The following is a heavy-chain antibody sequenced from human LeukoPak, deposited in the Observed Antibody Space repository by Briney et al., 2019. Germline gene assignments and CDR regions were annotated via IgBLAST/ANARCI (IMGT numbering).Heavy chain of an antibody. Sequence: GGSLRLSCAASGFTFSSYWMHWVRQAPGKGLVWVSRINSDGSITSYADSVKGRFTISRDNAKNTLYLQMNSLRAEDTAVYYCARAGYFDWLLDYWGQGTLVTVSS. J-gene: IGHJ4*02. CDR3: ARAGYFDWLLDY. CDR2: INSDGSIT. D-gene: IGHD3-9*01. V-gene: IGHV3-74*01. CDR1: GFTFSSYW.